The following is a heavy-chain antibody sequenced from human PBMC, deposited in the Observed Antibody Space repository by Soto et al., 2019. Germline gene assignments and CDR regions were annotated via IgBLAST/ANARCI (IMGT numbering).Heavy chain of an antibody. CDR1: GYTFTGYY. D-gene: IGHD6-13*01. J-gene: IGHJ5*01. CDR3: ARGKGSSWYLGWFDP. V-gene: IGHV1-2*04. Sequence: VASVKVSCKASGYTFTGYYMHWVRQAPGQGLEWMGWINPNSGGTNYAQKFQGWVTMTRDTSISTAYMELSRLRSDDTAVYYCARGKGSSWYLGWFDPWGPGTTVTVSS. CDR2: INPNSGGT.